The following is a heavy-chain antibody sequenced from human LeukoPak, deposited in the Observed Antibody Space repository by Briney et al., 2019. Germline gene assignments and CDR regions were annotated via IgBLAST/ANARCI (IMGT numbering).Heavy chain of an antibody. CDR2: INPNSGGT. CDR1: AYTFTDYY. Sequence: GASVTVSCKASAYTFTDYYIHWVRQAPGQGLGWMAWINPNSGGTYYAQNFHDRITLTRDTSISTAYMELSRLRSDDTAIYSCARANALYCSSTSCLFDYWGQGTLVTVSS. J-gene: IGHJ4*02. V-gene: IGHV1-2*02. CDR3: ARANALYCSSTSCLFDY. D-gene: IGHD2-2*01.